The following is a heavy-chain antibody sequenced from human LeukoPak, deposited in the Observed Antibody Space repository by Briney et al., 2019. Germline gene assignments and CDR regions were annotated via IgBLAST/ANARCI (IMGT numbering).Heavy chain of an antibody. V-gene: IGHV4-4*02. CDR2: IYHSGNT. J-gene: IGHJ4*02. CDR3: ARAYCGGDCYPLDY. Sequence: SETLSLTCAVSGGSISSSNWWSWVRQPPGKGLEWIGEIYHSGNTSNNPSLKSRVTISVDKSKNQFSLKLSSVTAADTAVYYCARAYCGGDCYPLDYWGQGTLVTVSS. D-gene: IGHD2-21*02. CDR1: GGSISSSNW.